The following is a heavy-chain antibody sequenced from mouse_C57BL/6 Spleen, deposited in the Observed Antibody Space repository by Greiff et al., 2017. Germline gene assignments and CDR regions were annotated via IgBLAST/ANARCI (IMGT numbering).Heavy chain of an antibody. CDR1: GYTFTDYY. CDR2: INPNNGGT. CDR3: ARGAYYSSSYYALDY. J-gene: IGHJ4*01. V-gene: IGHV1-26*01. Sequence: EVQLQQSGPELVKPGASVKISCKASGYTFTDYYMNWVKQSHGKSLEWIGDINPNNGGTSYNQKFKGKATLTVDKSSCTAYMELRSLTSEDSAVYYCARGAYYSSSYYALDYWGQGTSVTVSS. D-gene: IGHD1-1*01.